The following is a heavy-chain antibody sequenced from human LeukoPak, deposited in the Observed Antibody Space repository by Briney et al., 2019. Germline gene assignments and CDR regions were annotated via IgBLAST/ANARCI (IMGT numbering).Heavy chain of an antibody. CDR1: GGSISSSSYY. D-gene: IGHD6-6*01. CDR2: IYYSGST. CDR3: ARHGWYSSSVYFDY. J-gene: IGHJ4*02. Sequence: PSETLSLTCTVSGGSISSSSYYWGWIRQPPGKGLEWIGSIYYSGSTYYNPSLKSRVTISVDTSKNQFSLKLSSVTAADTAVYYCARHGWYSSSVYFDYWGQGALVTVSS. V-gene: IGHV4-39*01.